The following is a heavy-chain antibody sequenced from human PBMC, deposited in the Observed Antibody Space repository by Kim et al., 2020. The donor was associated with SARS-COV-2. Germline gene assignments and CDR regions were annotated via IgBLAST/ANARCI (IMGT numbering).Heavy chain of an antibody. J-gene: IGHJ5*02. D-gene: IGHD3-10*01. Sequence: DSVKGRFTISRDNSKNTLYLQMNSLRAEDTAVYYCAKDPGYYYGSGPPRAWGQGTLVTVSS. V-gene: IGHV3-23*01. CDR3: AKDPGYYYGSGPPRA.